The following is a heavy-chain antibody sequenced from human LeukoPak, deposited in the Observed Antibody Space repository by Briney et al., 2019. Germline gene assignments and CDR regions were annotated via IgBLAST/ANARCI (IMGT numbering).Heavy chain of an antibody. Sequence: GRSLRLSCAASGFTFSSCGMHWVRQAPGKGLEWVAVIWYDGSNKYYADSVKGRFTISRDNSKNTLYLQMNSLRAEDTAVYYCAKGKLSYSYYFDCWGQGTLVTVSS. CDR1: GFTFSSCG. CDR3: AKGKLSYSYYFDC. V-gene: IGHV3-33*06. CDR2: IWYDGSNK. D-gene: IGHD1-26*01. J-gene: IGHJ4*02.